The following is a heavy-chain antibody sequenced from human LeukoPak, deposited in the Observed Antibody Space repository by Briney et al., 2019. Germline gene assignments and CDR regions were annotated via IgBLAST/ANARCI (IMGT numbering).Heavy chain of an antibody. V-gene: IGHV3-23*01. CDR2: ISGSGGST. CDR3: AKVRQGVGAYYYYYGMDV. J-gene: IGHJ6*02. Sequence: QSGGSLRLSRAASGFTFSSYAMSWVRQAPGKGLEWVSAISGSGGSTYYADSVKGRFTISRDNSKNTLYLQMNSLRAEDTAVYYCAKVRQGVGAYYYYYGMDVWGQGTTVTVSS. D-gene: IGHD1-26*01. CDR1: GFTFSSYA.